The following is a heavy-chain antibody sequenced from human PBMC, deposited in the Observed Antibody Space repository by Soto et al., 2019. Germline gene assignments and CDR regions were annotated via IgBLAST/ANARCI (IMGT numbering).Heavy chain of an antibody. V-gene: IGHV3-33*01. D-gene: IGHD1-26*01. CDR1: GFTFSGLG. J-gene: IGHJ4*02. CDR2: IRYDGSNI. CDR3: ARDGVGHTTFFGYFDY. Sequence: QVQLVESGGGVVQPGRALRLSCAASGFTFSGLGMHWFRQAPGKGLEWVAVIRYDGSNIYYADAVKGLFTISRENSKDTVYLHMNSLRADDTAVYYCARDGVGHTTFFGYFDYWGQGTLVTVSS.